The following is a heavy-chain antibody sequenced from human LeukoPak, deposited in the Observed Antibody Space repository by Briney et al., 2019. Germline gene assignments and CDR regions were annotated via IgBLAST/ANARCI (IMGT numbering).Heavy chain of an antibody. J-gene: IGHJ4*02. D-gene: IGHD4-23*01. CDR1: GFTFSSYA. V-gene: IGHV3-30*01. Sequence: PGRSLRLSCAASGFTFSSYAMHWVRQAPGKGLEWVAVISYDGSNKYYADSVKGRFTISRDNSKNTLYLQMNSLRAEDTAVYCCARADYGGNLKSGFDYWGQGTLVTVSS. CDR3: ARADYGGNLKSGFDY. CDR2: ISYDGSNK.